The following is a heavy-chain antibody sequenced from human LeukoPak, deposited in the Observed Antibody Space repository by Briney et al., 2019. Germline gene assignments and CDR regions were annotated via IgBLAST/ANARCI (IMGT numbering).Heavy chain of an antibody. V-gene: IGHV3-33*08. CDR2: IWYDGSNK. CDR1: GFTFSSYA. D-gene: IGHD3-22*01. Sequence: GGSLRLSCAASGFTFSSYAMSWVRQAPGKGLEWVAVIWYDGSNKYYADSVKGRFTISRDNSKNTLYLQMNSLRAEDTAVYYCARDLNYYDSSNYYYGMDVWGQGTTVTVSS. J-gene: IGHJ6*02. CDR3: ARDLNYYDSSNYYYGMDV.